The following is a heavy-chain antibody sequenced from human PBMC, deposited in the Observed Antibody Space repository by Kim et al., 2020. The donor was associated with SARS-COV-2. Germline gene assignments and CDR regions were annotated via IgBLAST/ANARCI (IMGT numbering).Heavy chain of an antibody. V-gene: IGHV3-53*01. CDR1: GFTVSSNY. J-gene: IGHJ3*02. D-gene: IGHD4-17*01. CDR2: IYSGGST. CDR3: ARDDYGDYAGPGAFDI. Sequence: GGSLRLSCAASGFTVSSNYMSWVRQAPGKGLEWVSVIYSGGSTYYADSVKGRFTISRDNSKNTLYLRMNSLRAEDTAVYYCARDDYGDYAGPGAFDIWGQGTMVTVSS.